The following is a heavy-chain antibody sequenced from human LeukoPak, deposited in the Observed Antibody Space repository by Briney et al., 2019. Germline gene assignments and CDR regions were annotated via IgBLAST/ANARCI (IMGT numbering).Heavy chain of an antibody. J-gene: IGHJ4*02. V-gene: IGHV1-3*01. D-gene: IGHD1-26*01. CDR1: GYTFTSYA. CDR3: ARDRAHDY. CDR2: INAGNGNT. Sequence: ASVKVSCTASGYTFTSYAIHCVRQAPGQRLEWMGWINAGNGNTKYSQKFQGGVTITRDTSASTAYMELSSLRSEDTAVYYCARDRAHDYWGQGTLVTVSS.